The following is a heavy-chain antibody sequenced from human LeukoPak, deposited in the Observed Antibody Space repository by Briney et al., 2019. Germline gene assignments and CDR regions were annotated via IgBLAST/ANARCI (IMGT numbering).Heavy chain of an antibody. J-gene: IGHJ4*02. CDR3: ARSFFVVVTAMVY. V-gene: IGHV1-2*02. CDR2: INPNSGGT. Sequence: ASVKVSCKASGYTFTGYYMHWVRQAPGQGLEWMGWINPNSGGTNYAQKFQGRVTMTSDTSISTAYMELSKLRSDDTAVYYCARSFFVVVTAMVYWGQGTLVTVSS. CDR1: GYTFTGYY. D-gene: IGHD2-21*02.